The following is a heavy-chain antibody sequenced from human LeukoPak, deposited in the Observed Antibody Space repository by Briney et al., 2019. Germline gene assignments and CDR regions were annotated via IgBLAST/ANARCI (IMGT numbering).Heavy chain of an antibody. J-gene: IGHJ3*02. CDR2: INPTGGST. Sequence: ASVKVSCKASGFRFTSQYVHWVRQAPGQGLEWMGIINPTGGSTRNAQKFQGRFSMTGDTSTSTVYMELSRLRSEDTAVYYCASFYNTNDALDIWGQGTMVTVSS. V-gene: IGHV1-46*01. D-gene: IGHD5-24*01. CDR3: ASFYNTNDALDI. CDR1: GFRFTSQY.